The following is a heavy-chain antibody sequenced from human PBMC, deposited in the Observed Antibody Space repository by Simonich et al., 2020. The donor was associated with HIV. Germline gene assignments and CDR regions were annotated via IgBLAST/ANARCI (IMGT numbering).Heavy chain of an antibody. CDR1: GGSFSGYD. D-gene: IGHD3-3*01. Sequence: QVQLQQWGAGLLKPSETLSLTCAVYGGSFSGYDWSWIRQPPGKGLEWIGENNHSGITNYKSSLNSRATISVDKSKNQFSLKLSSVTAADTAIYYCARRDRELILYFDYWGQGNLVTVSS. V-gene: IGHV4-34*01. J-gene: IGHJ4*02. CDR3: ARRDRELILYFDY. CDR2: NNHSGIT.